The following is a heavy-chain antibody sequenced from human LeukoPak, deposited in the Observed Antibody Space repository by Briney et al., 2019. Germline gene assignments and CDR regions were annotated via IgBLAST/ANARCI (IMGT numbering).Heavy chain of an antibody. V-gene: IGHV4-34*01. D-gene: IGHD3-10*01. J-gene: IGHJ5*02. Sequence: SETLSLTCAVSGGSFSGYYWSWIRQPPGKVLEWIGEINHSGSTNYNPSLKSRVTISVDTSKNQCSLKLSSVTAADTAVYYCARRRGYYYGSGSYSGWFDPWGQGTLVTVSS. CDR3: ARRRGYYYGSGSYSGWFDP. CDR1: GGSFSGYY. CDR2: INHSGST.